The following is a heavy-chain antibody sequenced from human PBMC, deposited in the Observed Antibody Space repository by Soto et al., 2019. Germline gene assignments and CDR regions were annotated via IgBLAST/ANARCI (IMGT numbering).Heavy chain of an antibody. CDR3: ARHWPDNWNCQRYWNFDL. J-gene: IGHJ2*01. CDR1: GYSFTSYW. CDR2: IYPGDSDT. Sequence: GESLKISCKGSGYSFTSYWIGWVRQMPGKGLEWMGIIYPGDSDTRYGPSFQGQVTISADKSISTAYLQWSSLKASDTAMYYCARHWPDNWNCQRYWNFDLWGRGTLVTVSS. D-gene: IGHD1-7*01. V-gene: IGHV5-51*01.